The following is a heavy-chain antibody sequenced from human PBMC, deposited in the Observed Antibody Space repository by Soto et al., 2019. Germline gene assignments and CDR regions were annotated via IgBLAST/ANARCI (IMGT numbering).Heavy chain of an antibody. CDR1: GYNFITYW. Sequence: GESLKISCEASGYNFITYWIGWVRQMPGKGLEWMGIIYPRDSDTKYNPSFQGQVTISVDTSISTAYLQLSSLRASDTAMYYCARHSMEGDYYYGMDVWGQGTTVTVSS. D-gene: IGHD1-1*01. V-gene: IGHV5-51*01. CDR2: IYPRDSDT. CDR3: ARHSMEGDYYYGMDV. J-gene: IGHJ6*02.